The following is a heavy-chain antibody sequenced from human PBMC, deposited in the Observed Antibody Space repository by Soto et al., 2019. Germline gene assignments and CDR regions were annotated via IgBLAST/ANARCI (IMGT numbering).Heavy chain of an antibody. Sequence: PGESLKISCKGSGYSFTSYWISWVRQMPGKGLEWMGRIDPSDSYTNYSPSFQGPVTISADKSISTAYLQWSSLKASDTAMYYCARLSPYCSGGSCYTQRGTYYYYYGMDVWGQGTTVTVSS. CDR2: IDPSDSYT. D-gene: IGHD2-15*01. CDR3: ARLSPYCSGGSCYTQRGTYYYYYGMDV. CDR1: GYSFTSYW. J-gene: IGHJ6*02. V-gene: IGHV5-10-1*01.